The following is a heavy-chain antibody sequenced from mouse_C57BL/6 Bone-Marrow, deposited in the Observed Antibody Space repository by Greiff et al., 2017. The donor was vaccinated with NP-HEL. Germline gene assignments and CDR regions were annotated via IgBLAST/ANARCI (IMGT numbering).Heavy chain of an antibody. J-gene: IGHJ4*01. CDR2: IYPGSGST. V-gene: IGHV1-55*01. CDR1: GYTFTSYW. D-gene: IGHD1-1*01. CDR3: ARGDYYGSSFYAMDY. Sequence: VQVVESGAELVKPGASVKMSCKASGYTFTSYWITWVKQRPGQGLEWIGDIYPGSGSTNYNEKFKSKATLTVDTSSSTAYMQLSSLTSEDSAVYYCARGDYYGSSFYAMDYWGQGTSVTVSS.